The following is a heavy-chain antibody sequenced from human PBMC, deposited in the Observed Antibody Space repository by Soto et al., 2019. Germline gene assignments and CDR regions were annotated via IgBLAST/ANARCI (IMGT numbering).Heavy chain of an antibody. CDR2: IIPIFGTA. J-gene: IGHJ6*02. V-gene: IGHV1-69*12. CDR3: ARDMSGEYCSGGSCYYYYYGMDV. CDR1: GGTFSSYA. D-gene: IGHD2-15*01. Sequence: QVQLVQSGAEVKKPGSSVKVSCKASGGTFSSYAISWVRQAPGQGLEWMGGIIPIFGTANYAQKFQGRVXITADESTSTXXMXLXXLRSEDTAVYYCARDMSGEYCSGGSCYYYYYGMDVWGQGTTVTVSS.